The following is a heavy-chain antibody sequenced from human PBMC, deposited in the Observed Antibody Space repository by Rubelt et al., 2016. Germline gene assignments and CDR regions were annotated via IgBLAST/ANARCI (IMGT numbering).Heavy chain of an antibody. J-gene: IGHJ5*02. V-gene: IGHV1-69*01. D-gene: IGHD6-19*01. CDR1: GGTFSSYA. CDR3: ARSRAVLGYNCFDP. CDR2: IIPIFGTA. Sequence: QVQLVQSGAEVKKPGSSVKVSCKASGGTFSSYAISWVRQAPGQGLEWMGGIIPIFGTANYAQKFKGRVTINADESTRQAESELGSRGSEDTAVYYCARSRAVLGYNCFDPWGQGTLVIVSS.